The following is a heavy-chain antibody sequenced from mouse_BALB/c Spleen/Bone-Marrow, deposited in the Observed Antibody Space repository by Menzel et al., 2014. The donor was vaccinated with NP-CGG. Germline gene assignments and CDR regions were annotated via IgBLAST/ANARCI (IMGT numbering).Heavy chain of an antibody. J-gene: IGHJ4*01. CDR3: TRDGDGYYPYTLDN. CDR1: GYTFTDCE. Sequence: QVQLKESGAELVRPGASVKLSCKALGYTFTDCEIHWVKQTPVHGLEWIGAIHPRSGGTAYNQKFKGKATLTADKSSSIAYMELSSLTSEDSAVYYCTRDGDGYYPYTLDNWGQGTSVTVSS. V-gene: IGHV1-15*01. CDR2: IHPRSGGT. D-gene: IGHD2-3*01.